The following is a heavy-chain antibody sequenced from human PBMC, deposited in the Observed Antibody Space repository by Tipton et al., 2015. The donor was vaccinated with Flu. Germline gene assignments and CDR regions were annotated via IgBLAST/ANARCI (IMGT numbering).Heavy chain of an antibody. J-gene: IGHJ4*02. V-gene: IGHV3-23*01. CDR3: VKYSSGWYDDY. CDR1: GFTFTSYA. CDR2: IGGSGGST. Sequence: SLRLSCAASGFTFTSYAMTWVRQAPGRGLEWVSTIGGSGGSTFYADSVKGRFTISRDNSESTLYLQMNSLRAEDTAVYYCVKYSSGWYDDYWGQGTLVTVSP. D-gene: IGHD6-19*01.